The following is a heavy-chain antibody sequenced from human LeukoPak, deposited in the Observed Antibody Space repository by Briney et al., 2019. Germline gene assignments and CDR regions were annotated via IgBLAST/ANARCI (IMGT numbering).Heavy chain of an antibody. V-gene: IGHV3-48*02. CDR1: GFTFSIYS. CDR2: ISGRSNII. Sequence: GGSVRLFCAASGFTFSIYSMNWARQAPGKGLEWVSYISGRSNIIHYADSVKGRFTISRDNAKNSLSLQMNSLRDEDTAVYYCARDYDTTGRAFDIWGQGTMVTVSS. D-gene: IGHD3-22*01. CDR3: ARDYDTTGRAFDI. J-gene: IGHJ3*02.